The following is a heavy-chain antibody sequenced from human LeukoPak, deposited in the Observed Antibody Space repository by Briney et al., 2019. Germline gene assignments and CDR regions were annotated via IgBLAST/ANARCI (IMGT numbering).Heavy chain of an antibody. D-gene: IGHD3-10*01. Sequence: GASVKVSCKASGYTFTGYYMHWVRQAPGQGLEWMGWINPNSGGTNYAQEFQGRVTMTRDTSISTAYMELSRPRSDDTAVYYCARDDGSGSYYYYYYGMDVWGQGTTVTVSS. CDR1: GYTFTGYY. J-gene: IGHJ6*02. CDR3: ARDDGSGSYYYYYYGMDV. CDR2: INPNSGGT. V-gene: IGHV1-2*02.